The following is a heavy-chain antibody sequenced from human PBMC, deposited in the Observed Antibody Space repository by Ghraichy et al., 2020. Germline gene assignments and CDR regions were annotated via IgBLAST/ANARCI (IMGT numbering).Heavy chain of an antibody. V-gene: IGHV6-1*01. D-gene: IGHD5-18*01. CDR2: TYYRSKWHN. CDR1: GDTVSSNSAA. Sequence: SQTLSLTCAISGDTVSSNSAAWNWVRQSPSRGLEWLGRTYYRSKWHNEYGVSVRSRITIRPDTSKNQFALQLNSVTPEDTAGYYCARTAYGMDVWGQGTTVTVSS. J-gene: IGHJ6*02. CDR3: ARTAYGMDV.